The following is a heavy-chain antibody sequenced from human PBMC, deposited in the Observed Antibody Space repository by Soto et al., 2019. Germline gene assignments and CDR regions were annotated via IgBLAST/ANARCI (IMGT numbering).Heavy chain of an antibody. CDR3: AKDRIPGARNYYYGLDV. CDR2: IAGPGGGA. D-gene: IGHD2-2*01. J-gene: IGHJ6*02. CDR1: GFTVSSNY. Sequence: PWGSLRLSCAASGFTVSSNYMSWVRQAPGKGLEWVSVIAGPGGGASYADSVQGRFTISRDDSKNTLHLQMNSLRAEDTAVYYCAKDRIPGARNYYYGLDVWGQGTTVTVSS. V-gene: IGHV3-53*01.